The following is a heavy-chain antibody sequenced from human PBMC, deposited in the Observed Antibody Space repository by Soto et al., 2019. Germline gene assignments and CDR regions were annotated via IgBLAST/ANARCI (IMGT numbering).Heavy chain of an antibody. D-gene: IGHD3-3*01. CDR3: ARDRGGITIFGVVIQDAFDI. J-gene: IGHJ3*02. Sequence: SETLSLTCTVSGGSISSGGYYWSWIRQHPGKGLEWIGEIYHSGSTNYNPSLKSRVTISVDKSKNQFSLKLSSVTAADTAVYYCARDRGGITIFGVVIQDAFDIWGQGTMVTVSS. CDR2: IYHSGST. CDR1: GGSISSGGYY. V-gene: IGHV4-39*07.